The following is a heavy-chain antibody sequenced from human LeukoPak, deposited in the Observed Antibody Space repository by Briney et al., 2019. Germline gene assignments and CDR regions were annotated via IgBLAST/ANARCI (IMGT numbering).Heavy chain of an antibody. V-gene: IGHV3-23*01. CDR3: ARDMAYYYYMDV. CDR2: ISGSGGST. D-gene: IGHD3-10*01. CDR1: GFTFSSYA. Sequence: GGSLRLSCAASGFTFSSYAMSWVRQAPGKGLEWVSVISGSGGSTYYADSVEGRFTISRDNSKNTLYLQMNSLRAEDTAVYYCARDMAYYYYMDVWGKGTTVTVSS. J-gene: IGHJ6*03.